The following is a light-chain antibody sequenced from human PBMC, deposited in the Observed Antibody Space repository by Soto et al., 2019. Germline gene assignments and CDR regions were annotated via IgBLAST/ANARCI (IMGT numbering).Light chain of an antibody. CDR1: QSVRSY. CDR3: QQRSNWPPVYT. V-gene: IGKV3-11*01. J-gene: IGKJ2*01. CDR2: DAS. Sequence: EIVLTQSPATLSFSPGERATLSCRASQSVRSYLAWYQQKPGQAPRLLIYDASNRATGIPARFSGSGSGTDFTLTISSLEPEDFAVYYCQQRSNWPPVYTFGQGTKLEIK.